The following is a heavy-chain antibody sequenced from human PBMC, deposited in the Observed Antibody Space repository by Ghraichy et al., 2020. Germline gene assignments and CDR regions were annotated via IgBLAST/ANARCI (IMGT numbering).Heavy chain of an antibody. J-gene: IGHJ4*02. V-gene: IGHV3-64D*06. Sequence: GGSLRLSCSASGFTFSSYAMHWVRQAPGKGLEYVSAISSNGGSTYYADSVKGRFTISRDNSKNTLYLQMSSLRAEDTAVYYCVKDESDCSGGSCYWGQGTLVTVSS. CDR2: ISSNGGST. CDR3: VKDESDCSGGSCY. D-gene: IGHD2-15*01. CDR1: GFTFSSYA.